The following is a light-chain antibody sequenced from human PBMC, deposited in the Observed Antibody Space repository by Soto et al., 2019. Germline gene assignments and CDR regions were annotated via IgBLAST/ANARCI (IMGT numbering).Light chain of an antibody. V-gene: IGLV2-8*01. Sequence: QSALTPPPSASGSPGQSVTISCTGTSSDVGAYNSVSWYQQEPGKAPKLMIYAVNKRPSGVPDRFSGSKSGNTASLTVSGLRAADEADYFCSSYAGGNNIMVFGGGTKLTVL. CDR1: SSDVGAYNS. CDR2: AVN. CDR3: SSYAGGNNIMV. J-gene: IGLJ2*01.